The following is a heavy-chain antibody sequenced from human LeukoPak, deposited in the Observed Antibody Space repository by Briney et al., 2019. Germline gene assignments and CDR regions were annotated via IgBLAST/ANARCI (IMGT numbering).Heavy chain of an antibody. CDR2: ISGSGVGT. CDR1: GYTFSSYA. Sequence: PGGSLRLSCAASGYTFSSYAMSWVRQAPGKGLEWVSTISGSGVGTYYADSVKGRFTISRDNSKNTLYLQMNSLRAEDTAVYYCAKGDSGSSGEPYYFDYWGQGTLATVSS. J-gene: IGHJ4*02. CDR3: AKGDSGSSGEPYYFDY. D-gene: IGHD1-26*01. V-gene: IGHV3-23*01.